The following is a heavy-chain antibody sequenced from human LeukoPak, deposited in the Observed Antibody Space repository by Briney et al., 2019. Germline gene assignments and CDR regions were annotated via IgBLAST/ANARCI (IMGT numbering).Heavy chain of an antibody. J-gene: IGHJ3*02. CDR1: GFTFSSYA. CDR3: ASPRYYDSSGYYGAFDI. CDR2: ISSSSSYI. D-gene: IGHD3-22*01. V-gene: IGHV3-21*01. Sequence: GGSLRLSCAASGFTFSSYAMHWVSQAPGKGLERVSSISSSSSYIYYADSVKGRFTISRDNAKNSLYLQMNSLRAEDTAVYYCASPRYYDSSGYYGAFDIWGQGTMVTVSS.